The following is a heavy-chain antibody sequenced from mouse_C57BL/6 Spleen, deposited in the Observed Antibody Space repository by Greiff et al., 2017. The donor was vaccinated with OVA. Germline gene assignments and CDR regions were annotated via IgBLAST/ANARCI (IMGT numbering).Heavy chain of an antibody. Sequence: VQLQQPGAELVKPGASVKLSCKASGYTFTSYWMHWVKQRPGQGLEWIGMIHPNSGSTNYNEKFKSKATLTVDKSSSTAYMQLSSLTSEDSAVYYCAREGYYWYFDVWGTGTTVTVSS. V-gene: IGHV1-64*01. CDR1: GYTFTSYW. J-gene: IGHJ1*03. CDR2: IHPNSGST. CDR3: AREGYYWYFDV. D-gene: IGHD2-2*01.